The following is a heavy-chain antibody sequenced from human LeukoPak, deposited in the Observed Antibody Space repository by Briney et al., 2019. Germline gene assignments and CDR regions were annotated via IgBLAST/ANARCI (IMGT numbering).Heavy chain of an antibody. CDR2: MNPNSGNT. CDR1: GYTFTSYD. J-gene: IGHJ4*02. CDR3: AIRTHVDIVPTLGERVKRGLDY. D-gene: IGHD5-12*01. V-gene: IGHV1-8*01. Sequence: ASVKVSCTASGYTFTSYDINWVRQATGQGPEWMGWMNPNSGNTGYAQSFQGRVTLTRNASISTAYMELSSLRSDDTAVYYCAIRTHVDIVPTLGERVKRGLDYWGQGTLLTVSS.